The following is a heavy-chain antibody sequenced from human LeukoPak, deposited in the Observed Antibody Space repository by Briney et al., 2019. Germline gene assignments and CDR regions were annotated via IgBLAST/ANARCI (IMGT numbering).Heavy chain of an antibody. CDR3: AKDGIRYFDWLPEVDY. CDR1: GCTFSSYA. CDR2: ISGSGGST. J-gene: IGHJ4*02. Sequence: GWSLRLSCAAAGCTFSSYAMSWVRQAPGKVLELVSAISGSGGSTYYADSVKGRFTISRDNSKNTLYLQMNSLRAEDTAFFFQAKDGIRYFDWLPEVDYWGQGTLVTVSS. V-gene: IGHV3-23*01. D-gene: IGHD3-9*01.